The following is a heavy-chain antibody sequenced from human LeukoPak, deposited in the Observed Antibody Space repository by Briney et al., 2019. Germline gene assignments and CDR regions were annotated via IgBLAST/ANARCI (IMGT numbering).Heavy chain of an antibody. CDR1: GFTVNSNY. D-gene: IGHD6-19*01. CDR3: AKEPTSRGSGRGYFDL. V-gene: IGHV3-23*01. CDR2: ISPSGGST. J-gene: IGHJ2*01. Sequence: PGGSLRLSCAASGFTVNSNYMSWVRQAPGKGLEWVSAISPSGGSTYYPDSVKGRFTISRDNSKNTLYLQVNSLRAEDTAVYFCAKEPTSRGSGRGYFDLWGRGTLVTVPS.